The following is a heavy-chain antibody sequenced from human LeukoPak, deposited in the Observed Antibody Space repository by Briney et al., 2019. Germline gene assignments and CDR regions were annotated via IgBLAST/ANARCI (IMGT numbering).Heavy chain of an antibody. CDR3: ARDRWSYYFDY. J-gene: IGHJ4*02. CDR1: GFTFSSYN. Sequence: GGSLRLSCAASGFTFSSYNMNWVRQAPGKGLEWVSSISSSSSYIYYADSVKGRFTISRDNAKNSLYLQMNSLRAEDTAVYYCARDRWSYYFDYWGQGTLVTVSS. CDR2: ISSSSSYI. D-gene: IGHD6-13*01. V-gene: IGHV3-21*01.